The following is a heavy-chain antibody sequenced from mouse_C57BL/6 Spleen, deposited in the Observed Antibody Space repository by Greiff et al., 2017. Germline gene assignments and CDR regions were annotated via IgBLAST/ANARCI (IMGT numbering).Heavy chain of an antibody. CDR2: ISYDGSN. CDR1: GYSITSGYY. J-gene: IGHJ2*01. V-gene: IGHV3-6*01. CDR3: ARGSGDEDY. Sequence: EVHLVESGPGLVKPSQSLSLTCSVTGYSITSGYYWNWIRQFPGNKLEWMGYISYDGSNNYNPSLKNRISITRDTSKNQFFLKLNSVTTEDTATYYCARGSGDEDYWGQGTTLTVSS. D-gene: IGHD3-1*01.